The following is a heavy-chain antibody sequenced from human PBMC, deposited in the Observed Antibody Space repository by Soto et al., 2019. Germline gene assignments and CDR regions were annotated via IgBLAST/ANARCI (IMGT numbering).Heavy chain of an antibody. CDR2: ISWNSGSL. Sequence: LRLSCAASGFRFDDYAMHWVRQVPGKGLEWVSGISWNSGSLGYGDSVKGRFTISRDNAKDSLYLQMNGLRPEDTAFYYCVKDNGGYYDSSGNFEYWGQGTLVTVSS. CDR3: VKDNGGYYDSSGNFEY. D-gene: IGHD3-22*01. CDR1: GFRFDDYA. V-gene: IGHV3-9*01. J-gene: IGHJ4*02.